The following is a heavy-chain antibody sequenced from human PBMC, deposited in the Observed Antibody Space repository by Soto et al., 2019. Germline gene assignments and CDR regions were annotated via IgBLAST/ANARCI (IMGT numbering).Heavy chain of an antibody. CDR2: MNPKCGGA. CDR3: TRENIEDTDGLYDHFGI. J-gene: IGHJ3*02. V-gene: IGHV1-2*02. CDR1: GYTFTDYY. D-gene: IGHD3-22*01. Sequence: GASVKVSCKTSGYTFTDYYTHWVRQAPGQGLEWMGWMNPKCGGAYFAQKFQCRVTLTRDTSIGTAYIEVNSLTSDDTAVYFCTRENIEDTDGLYDHFGIWDKGKTVIV.